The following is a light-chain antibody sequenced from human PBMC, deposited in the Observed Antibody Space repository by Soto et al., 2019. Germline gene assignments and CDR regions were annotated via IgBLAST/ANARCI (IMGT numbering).Light chain of an antibody. Sequence: EILVTQTPSTLSAYVGDRVTLTCRASQSLVTWLAWYQQKPGKAPKLLIYGASTLESGVPSRFSGSGSGTEFTLTISSVQPYDFATYTCQQYNIYLYTFGPVT. CDR1: QSLVTW. CDR2: GAS. J-gene: IGKJ2*01. CDR3: QQYNIYLYT. V-gene: IGKV1-5*01.